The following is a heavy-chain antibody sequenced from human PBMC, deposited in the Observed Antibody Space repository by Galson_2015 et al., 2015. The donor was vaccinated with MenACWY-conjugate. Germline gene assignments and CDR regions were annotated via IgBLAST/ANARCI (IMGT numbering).Heavy chain of an antibody. D-gene: IGHD6-13*01. Sequence: SLRLSCAASGFTFSNYAMRWVRQAPGKGLEWVSAISDSGDTTFYADSVKGRFTISRDNSKNTLYLQMNSLREEDTAVYYCARDQQGYNSSLYRAFDYWGQGTLVTVSS. CDR3: ARDQQGYNSSLYRAFDY. CDR2: ISDSGDTT. CDR1: GFTFSNYA. J-gene: IGHJ4*02. V-gene: IGHV3-23*01.